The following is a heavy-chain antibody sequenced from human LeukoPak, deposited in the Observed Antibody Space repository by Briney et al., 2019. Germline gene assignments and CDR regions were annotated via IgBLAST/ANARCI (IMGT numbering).Heavy chain of an antibody. V-gene: IGHV1-18*01. J-gene: IGHJ4*02. D-gene: IGHD2-21*02. CDR2: ISAYNGNT. CDR1: GYTFTSYG. Sequence: ASVKVSCKASGYTFTSYGISWVRQAPGQGLEWMGWISAYNGNTNYAQKLQGRVTMTTDTSTSTAYMELRSLRSDDTAVYYCARNCGGDCFSQLLYYFDYWGQGTLVTVSS. CDR3: ARNCGGDCFSQLLYYFDY.